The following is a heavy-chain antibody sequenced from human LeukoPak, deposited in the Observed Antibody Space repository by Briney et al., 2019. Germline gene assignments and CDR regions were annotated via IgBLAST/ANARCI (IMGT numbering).Heavy chain of an antibody. J-gene: IGHJ4*02. V-gene: IGHV3-53*01. CDR2: IYSGGST. Sequence: HTGGSLRLSCAASGFTVSSNYMSWVRQAPGKGLEWVSVIYSGGSTYYADSVKGRFTISRDNPKNTLYLQMNSLRAEDTAVYYCARGLSSTSCLYWGQGTLVTVSS. CDR1: GFTVSSNY. D-gene: IGHD2-2*01. CDR3: ARGLSSTSCLY.